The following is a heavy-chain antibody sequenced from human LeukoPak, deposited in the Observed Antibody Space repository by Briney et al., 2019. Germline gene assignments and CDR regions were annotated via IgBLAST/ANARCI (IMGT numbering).Heavy chain of an antibody. CDR3: ARENAIAVDI. V-gene: IGHV3-74*01. CDR1: RFTFSTYW. Sequence: GGSLRLSCAASRFTFSTYWMHWVRQAPGKGLVWVSRINNDGSITNYADSVKGRFTISRDNAKSTLYLQMNSLRAEDSAVYYCARENAIAVDIWGQGTMVTVSS. J-gene: IGHJ3*02. D-gene: IGHD6-19*01. CDR2: INNDGSIT.